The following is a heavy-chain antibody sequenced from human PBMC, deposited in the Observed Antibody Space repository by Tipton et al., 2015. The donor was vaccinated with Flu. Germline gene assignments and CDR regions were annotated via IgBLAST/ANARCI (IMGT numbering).Heavy chain of an antibody. J-gene: IGHJ4*02. D-gene: IGHD2-21*01. CDR1: GGSISSSRYY. CDR2: IHYTGGT. Sequence: TLSLTCTVSGGSISSSRYYWGWLRQSPGKGLEWIGSIHYTGGTHHNPSLKSRVTISVDTSKNQSSLKLRSVTAADTAVYYCARGFMVIRRFDYWGQGSLVTVS. CDR3: ARGFMVIRRFDY. V-gene: IGHV4-39*07.